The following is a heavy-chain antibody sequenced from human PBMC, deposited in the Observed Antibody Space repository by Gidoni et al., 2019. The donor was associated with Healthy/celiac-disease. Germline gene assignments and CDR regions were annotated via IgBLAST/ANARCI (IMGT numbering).Heavy chain of an antibody. V-gene: IGHV4-59*01. CDR1: GGSISSYY. J-gene: IGHJ5*02. CDR2: IYYSGST. CDR3: ARADYGDYHWFDP. Sequence: QVQLQESGPGLVKPSETLSLTCTVSGGSISSYYWSWIRQPPGKGLEWIGYIYYSGSTNYNPSLKSRVTISVDTSKNQFSLKLSSVTAADTAVYYCARADYGDYHWFDPWGQGTLDTVSS. D-gene: IGHD4-17*01.